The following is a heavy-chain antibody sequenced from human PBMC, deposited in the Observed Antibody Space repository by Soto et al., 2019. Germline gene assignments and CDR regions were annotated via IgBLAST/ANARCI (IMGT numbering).Heavy chain of an antibody. J-gene: IGHJ4*02. Sequence: EVQLVESGGGLIQLGGSLRLSCAASGFTFSSYWMHWVRQAPGKGLVWVSRIKSDGGGTYYAGSVEGRFTISRDNAQNTVYLQMNSLRAEDTAVYYCVRGDGDPDVENCSLGRHWGQGTLVTVSS. CDR2: IKSDGGGT. CDR3: VRGDGDPDVENCSLGRH. CDR1: GFTFSSYW. V-gene: IGHV3-74*01. D-gene: IGHD3-16*01.